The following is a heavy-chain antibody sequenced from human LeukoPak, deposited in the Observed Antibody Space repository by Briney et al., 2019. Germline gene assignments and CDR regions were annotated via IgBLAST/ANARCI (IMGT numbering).Heavy chain of an antibody. J-gene: IGHJ6*03. CDR1: GYTFTSYD. V-gene: IGHV1-8*03. Sequence: ASVKVSCKASGYTFTSYDINWVRQATGQGLEWMGWMNPNSGNTGYAQKFQGRVTITRNTSISTAYMELSSLRSEDTAVYYCARVLSGWHESYYYYYYMDVWGKGTTVTVSS. D-gene: IGHD6-19*01. CDR3: ARVLSGWHESYYYYYYMDV. CDR2: MNPNSGNT.